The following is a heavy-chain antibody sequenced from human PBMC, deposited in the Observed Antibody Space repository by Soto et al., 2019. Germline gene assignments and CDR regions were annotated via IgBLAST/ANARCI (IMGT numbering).Heavy chain of an antibody. CDR3: ARDFSSSVYYYYYMDV. CDR1: GFTFSSYA. D-gene: IGHD6-6*01. Sequence: QPGGSLRLSCAASGFTFSSYAMSWVRQAPGKGLEWVSAISGSGSSTYHADSVKGRFTISRDNSKNTLYLQMNSLRAEDTAVYYCARDFSSSVYYYYYMDVWGKGTTVTVSS. CDR2: ISGSGSST. V-gene: IGHV3-23*01. J-gene: IGHJ6*03.